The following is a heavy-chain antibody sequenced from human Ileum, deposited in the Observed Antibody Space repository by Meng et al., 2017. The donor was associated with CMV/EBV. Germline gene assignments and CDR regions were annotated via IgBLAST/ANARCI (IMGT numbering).Heavy chain of an antibody. D-gene: IGHD3-3*01. CDR2: ITGSGSDT. J-gene: IGHJ6*02. CDR3: ARTDFWSGYRKAYGMDV. Sequence: GGSLRLSCAASGFIFSSYVMSWVRQAPGRGLEWVSVITGSGSDTYHADSVKGRFTISRDNSKNTLYLQMNSLRAEDTAVYYCARTDFWSGYRKAYGMDVWGQGTMVTVSS. V-gene: IGHV3-23*01. CDR1: GFIFSSYV.